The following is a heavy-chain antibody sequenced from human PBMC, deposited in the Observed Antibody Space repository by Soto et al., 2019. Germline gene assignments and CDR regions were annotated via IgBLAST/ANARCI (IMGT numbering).Heavy chain of an antibody. Sequence: QVQLQESGPGLVKPSQTLSLTCTVSGGSISSGDYYWSWIRQPPGKGLEWIGYIYYSGSTYYNPSLESRVTIPVDTSKNQFSLKLSSVTAADTAVYYCARWLGYGPHFDYWGQGTLVTVSS. D-gene: IGHD5-12*01. CDR3: ARWLGYGPHFDY. CDR1: GGSISSGDYY. V-gene: IGHV4-30-4*01. CDR2: IYYSGST. J-gene: IGHJ4*02.